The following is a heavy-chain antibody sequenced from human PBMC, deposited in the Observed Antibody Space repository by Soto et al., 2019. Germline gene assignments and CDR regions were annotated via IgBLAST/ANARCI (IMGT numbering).Heavy chain of an antibody. D-gene: IGHD2-15*01. CDR2: IYDSGST. V-gene: IGHV4-31*03. CDR1: GGSISSGGYY. J-gene: IGHJ4*02. CDR3: ASGCSGGSCSNYFDY. Sequence: QVQLQESGPGLVKPSQTLSLTCTVSGGSISSGGYYWSWIRQHPGKRLEWIGYIYDSGSTYYNPSLKSRVTISVDTSKNQFSLKLSSVTAADTAVYYCASGCSGGSCSNYFDYWGQGTLVTVSS.